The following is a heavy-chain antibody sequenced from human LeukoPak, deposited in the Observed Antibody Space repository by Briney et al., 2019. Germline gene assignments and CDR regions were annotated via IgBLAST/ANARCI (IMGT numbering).Heavy chain of an antibody. CDR3: ARVGWELAYFDY. Sequence: GGSLRLSCAASGPTFSSYSMNWVRQAPGKGLEWVSSISSSSSYIYYADSVKGRFTISRDNAKNSLYLQMNSLRAEDTAVYYCARVGWELAYFDYWGQGTLVTVSS. V-gene: IGHV3-21*01. J-gene: IGHJ4*02. CDR2: ISSSSSYI. D-gene: IGHD1-26*01. CDR1: GPTFSSYS.